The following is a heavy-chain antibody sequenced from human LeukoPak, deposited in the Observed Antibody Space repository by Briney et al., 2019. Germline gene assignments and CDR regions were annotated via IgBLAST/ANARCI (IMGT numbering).Heavy chain of an antibody. J-gene: IGHJ4*02. CDR3: ARVPRMAVAGFDY. D-gene: IGHD6-19*01. Sequence: GGSLRLSCAASGFTFSSYAMSWVRQAPGKGLEWVSSISSSSSYIYYADSVKGRFTISRDNAKNSLYLQMNSLRAEDTAVYYCARVPRMAVAGFDYWGQGTLVTVSS. CDR1: GFTFSSYA. V-gene: IGHV3-21*01. CDR2: ISSSSSYI.